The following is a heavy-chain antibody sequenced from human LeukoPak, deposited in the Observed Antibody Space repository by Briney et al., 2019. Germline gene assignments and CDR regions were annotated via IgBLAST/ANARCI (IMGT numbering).Heavy chain of an antibody. V-gene: IGHV1-69*04. Sequence: SVKVSCKASGGTFSTYAISWVRQAPGQGLEWMGRIIPILDIANYAQKLQGRVTMTTDTSTSTAYMELRSLRSDDTAVYYCARNPFVDFWSGYYTDYWGQGTLVTVSS. CDR1: GGTFSTYA. D-gene: IGHD3-3*01. CDR2: IIPILDIA. J-gene: IGHJ4*02. CDR3: ARNPFVDFWSGYYTDY.